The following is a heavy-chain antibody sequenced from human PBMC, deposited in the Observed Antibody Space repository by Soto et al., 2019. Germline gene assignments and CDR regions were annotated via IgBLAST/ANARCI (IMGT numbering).Heavy chain of an antibody. CDR1: GYTLTELS. V-gene: IGHV1-24*01. CDR3: ATDKGRMTTGNYYYGMDL. Sequence: ASVKISCKVSGYTLTELSMHWVRQAPGKGLEWMGGFDPEDGETIYAQKFQGRVTMTEDTSTDTAYMELSSLRSEDTAVYYCATDKGRMTTGNYYYGMDLWGKVTKVTVSS. J-gene: IGHJ6*04. D-gene: IGHD4-17*01. CDR2: FDPEDGET.